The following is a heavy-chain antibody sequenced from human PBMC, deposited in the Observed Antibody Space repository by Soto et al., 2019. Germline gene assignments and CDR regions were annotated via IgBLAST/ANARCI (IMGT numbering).Heavy chain of an antibody. CDR2: IYYSGST. CDR1: GGSISSYY. D-gene: IGHD3-3*01. Sequence: SETLSLTCTVSGGSISSYYWSWIRQPPGKGLEWIGYIYYSGSTNYNPSLKSRVTISVDTSKNQFSLKLSSVTAADTAVYYCARVDSTIFGVAPHWFDPWGQGTLVTVSS. V-gene: IGHV4-59*01. J-gene: IGHJ5*02. CDR3: ARVDSTIFGVAPHWFDP.